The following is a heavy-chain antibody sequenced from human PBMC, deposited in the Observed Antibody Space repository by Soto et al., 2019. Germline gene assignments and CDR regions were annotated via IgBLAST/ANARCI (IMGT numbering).Heavy chain of an antibody. J-gene: IGHJ5*02. Sequence: PGGSLRLSCAASGFTFSSYGMHWVRQAPGKGLEWVAVISYDGSNKYYADSVKGRFSISRDSSKNTLFLQMNSLRAEDTALYYCARAVPAWFDPWGQGALVTVSS. CDR3: ARAVPAWFDP. CDR2: ISYDGSNK. V-gene: IGHV3-30*03. CDR1: GFTFSSYG.